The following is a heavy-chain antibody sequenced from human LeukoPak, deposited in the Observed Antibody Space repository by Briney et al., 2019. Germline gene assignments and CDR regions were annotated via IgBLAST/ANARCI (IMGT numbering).Heavy chain of an antibody. Sequence: GGSLRLSCAASGFTFSSYAMSWVRQAPGKGLEWVSAISGSGGSTYYADSVKGRFTISRDNSKNTLYLQTNSLRAEDTAVYYCAKGARGIAARGGYYFDYWGQGTLVTVSS. CDR1: GFTFSSYA. D-gene: IGHD6-6*01. V-gene: IGHV3-23*01. J-gene: IGHJ4*02. CDR2: ISGSGGST. CDR3: AKGARGIAARGGYYFDY.